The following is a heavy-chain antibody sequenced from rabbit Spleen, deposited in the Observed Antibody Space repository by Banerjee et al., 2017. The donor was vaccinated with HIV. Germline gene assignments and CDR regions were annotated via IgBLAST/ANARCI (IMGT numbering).Heavy chain of an antibody. Sequence: QSLEESGGDLVKPGASLTLPCTASGVSFSISSYMCWVRQAPGKGLEWIACIDSGSSGFTYFATWAKGRFTISKTSSTTVTLQMTRLTAADTATYFCARDTSSSFSSYGMDLWGQGTLVTVS. V-gene: IGHV1S40*01. CDR2: IDSGSSGFT. J-gene: IGHJ6*01. CDR1: GVSFSISSY. D-gene: IGHD1-1*01. CDR3: ARDTSSSFSSYGMDL.